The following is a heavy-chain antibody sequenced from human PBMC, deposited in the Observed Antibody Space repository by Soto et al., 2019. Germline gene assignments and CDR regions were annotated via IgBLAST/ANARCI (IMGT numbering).Heavy chain of an antibody. V-gene: IGHV1-69*13. J-gene: IGHJ6*02. Sequence: EASVKVSCKASGGTFSSYAISWVRQAPGQGLEWMGGIIPIFGTANYAQKFQGRVTITADESTSTAYMELNSLRAEDTAVYYCARDLYDFWRYPGPDYGMDVWGQGTTVTVS. D-gene: IGHD3-3*01. CDR1: GGTFSSYA. CDR3: ARDLYDFWRYPGPDYGMDV. CDR2: IIPIFGTA.